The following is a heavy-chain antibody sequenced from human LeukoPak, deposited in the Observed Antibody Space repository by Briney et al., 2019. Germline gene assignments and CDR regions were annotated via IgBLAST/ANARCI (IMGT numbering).Heavy chain of an antibody. CDR1: GFTFSSYA. V-gene: IGHV3-23*01. Sequence: GGSLRLSCAASGFTFSSYAMSWVRQAPGKGLEWVSAISGSGGSTYYADSVKGRFTIFRDNSKNTLYLQMNSLRAEDTAVYYCAKDRFRSSWFNFDYWGQGTLVTVSS. CDR3: AKDRFRSSWFNFDY. D-gene: IGHD6-13*01. CDR2: ISGSGGST. J-gene: IGHJ4*02.